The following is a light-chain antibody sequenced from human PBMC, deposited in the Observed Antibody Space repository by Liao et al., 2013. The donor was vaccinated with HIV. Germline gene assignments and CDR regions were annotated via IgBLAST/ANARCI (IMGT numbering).Light chain of an antibody. Sequence: SYELTQPTAVSVSPGQTANITCSGDRLGDKYACWYQQKPGQSPVLVIYQDSKRPSGIPERFSGSNSGNTATLTISGTQAMDEADYYCQAWDSSTPYVFGTGTKVTVL. J-gene: IGLJ1*01. CDR1: RLGDKY. CDR3: QAWDSSTPYV. V-gene: IGLV3-1*01. CDR2: QDS.